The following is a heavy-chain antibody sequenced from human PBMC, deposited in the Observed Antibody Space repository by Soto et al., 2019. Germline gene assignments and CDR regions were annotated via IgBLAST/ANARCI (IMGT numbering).Heavy chain of an antibody. V-gene: IGHV1-69*01. Sequence: QVQLVQSGAEAKKPGSSVKVSCKASGGTFSSYAISWVRQAPGQGLEWMGGIIPIFGTANYAQKFQGRVTSTADESTSTAYMELSSLRSEDTAVYYCARAQRSAMATQIGFDDYWGQGTLVTVSS. CDR2: IIPIFGTA. J-gene: IGHJ4*02. CDR3: ARAQRSAMATQIGFDDY. CDR1: GGTFSSYA. D-gene: IGHD5-12*01.